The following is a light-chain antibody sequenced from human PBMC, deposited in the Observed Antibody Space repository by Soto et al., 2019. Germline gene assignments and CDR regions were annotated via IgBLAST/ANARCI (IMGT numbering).Light chain of an antibody. V-gene: IGKV3-11*01. Sequence: EIVLTQSPATLSLSPGERATLSCRASQSVSSSLAWYQQKPGRAPRLLIYDASNRATGIPARFSGSGSGTDFTLTISSLEPEDFAVYYCQQRYNWIFTFGPGTKLDIK. CDR1: QSVSSS. CDR2: DAS. CDR3: QQRYNWIFT. J-gene: IGKJ3*01.